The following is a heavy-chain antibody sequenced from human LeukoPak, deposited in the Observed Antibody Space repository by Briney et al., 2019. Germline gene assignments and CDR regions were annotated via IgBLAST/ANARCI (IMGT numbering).Heavy chain of an antibody. V-gene: IGHV3-7*03. D-gene: IGHD2-21*02. CDR3: ARDACGGDCYSDY. CDR2: IKEDGSQK. Sequence: PGGSLRLSCAASGFTFSSFWMTWVRQAPGKGLEWVANIKEDGSQKYYADSVKGRFTISRDNSKNTLYLQMNSLRAEDTAVYYCARDACGGDCYSDYWGQGTLVTVSS. CDR1: GFTFSSFW. J-gene: IGHJ4*02.